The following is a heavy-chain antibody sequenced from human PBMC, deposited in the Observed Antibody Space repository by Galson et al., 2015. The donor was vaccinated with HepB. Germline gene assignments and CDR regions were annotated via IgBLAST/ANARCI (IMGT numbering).Heavy chain of an antibody. V-gene: IGHV3-66*01. CDR1: GFTVSSNY. CDR2: IYSGGST. CDR3: ARSAKKDAFDI. J-gene: IGHJ3*02. Sequence: SLRLSCAASGFTVSSNYMSWVRQAPGKGLEWVSVIYSGGSTYYADSVKGRFTISRDNAKNSLYLQMNSLRDEDTAVYYCARSAKKDAFDIWGQGTMVTVSS.